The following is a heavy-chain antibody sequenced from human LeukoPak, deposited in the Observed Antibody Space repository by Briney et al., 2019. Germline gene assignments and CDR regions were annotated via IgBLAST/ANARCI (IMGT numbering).Heavy chain of an antibody. CDR1: GFTFSSYS. V-gene: IGHV3-21*04. J-gene: IGHJ3*01. CDR3: ARDRKQLVESGAFDV. CDR2: ISSSSSYI. Sequence: GGSLRLSCAASGFTFSSYSMNWVRQAPGKGLEWVSSISSSSSYIYYADSVKGRFTLSRGNSKNTLYLQMNTLRAEDTAVYYCARDRKQLVESGAFDVWGQGTMVTVSS. D-gene: IGHD6-13*01.